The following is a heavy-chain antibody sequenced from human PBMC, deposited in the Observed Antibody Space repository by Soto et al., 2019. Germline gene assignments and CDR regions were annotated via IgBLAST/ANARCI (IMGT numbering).Heavy chain of an antibody. CDR3: ARDKCFGGGRRCYYFEL. CDR1: GFTFTTYA. D-gene: IGHD2-15*01. CDR2: ISNDGRGK. Sequence: QVQLVESGGGVVQPGRSLRLSCAASGFTFTTYAIHWVRQAPGKGLEWVAVISNDGRGKYYADSVKGRFTISRDNSKNPLYLQMNSLRSDDTAVYYCARDKCFGGGRRCYYFELWGQGTLVTVSS. J-gene: IGHJ4*02. V-gene: IGHV3-30*04.